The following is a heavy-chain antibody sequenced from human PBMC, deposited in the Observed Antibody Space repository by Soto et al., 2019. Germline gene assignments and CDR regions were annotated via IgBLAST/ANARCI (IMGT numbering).Heavy chain of an antibody. D-gene: IGHD2-15*01. V-gene: IGHV3-23*01. CDR3: AKDCSGGSCYGFFDY. J-gene: IGHJ4*02. CDR2: ISGSGGST. Sequence: GGSLRLSCAASGFTFRSYAMNWVRQAPGKGLEWVSAISGSGGSTYYADSVKGRFTISRDSSKNTLYLQMNSLRAEDTAVYYCAKDCSGGSCYGFFDYWGQGTLVTVSS. CDR1: GFTFRSYA.